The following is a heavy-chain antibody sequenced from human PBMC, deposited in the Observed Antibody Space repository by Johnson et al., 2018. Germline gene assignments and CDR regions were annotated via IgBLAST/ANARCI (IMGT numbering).Heavy chain of an antibody. CDR1: GYSFTNYW. D-gene: IGHD3-22*01. CDR2: IYPGDSDT. CDR3: ARPRSSCYYIRAFDI. J-gene: IGHJ3*02. V-gene: IGHV5-51*01. Sequence: VQLVQSGAEVKKPGESLKISCKGSGYSFTNYWIGWVRQMPGKGLEWMGIIYPGDSDTRYSPSFQGQVTISAEKSISTASLQWRSLKASDTAMYYCARPRSSCYYIRAFDIWGQGTVLSVS.